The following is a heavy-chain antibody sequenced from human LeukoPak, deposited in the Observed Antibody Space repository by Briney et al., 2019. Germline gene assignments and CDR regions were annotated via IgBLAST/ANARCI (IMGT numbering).Heavy chain of an antibody. CDR1: GGSFSGYY. CDR2: IYYSGST. J-gene: IGHJ4*02. V-gene: IGHV4-59*08. D-gene: IGHD4-17*01. Sequence: SETLSLTCAVYGGSFSGYYWSWIRQPPGKGLEWIGYIYYSGSTNYNPSLKSRVTISVDTSKNQFSLKLSSVTAADTAVYYCARLYGDYLFDYWGQGTLVTVSS. CDR3: ARLYGDYLFDY.